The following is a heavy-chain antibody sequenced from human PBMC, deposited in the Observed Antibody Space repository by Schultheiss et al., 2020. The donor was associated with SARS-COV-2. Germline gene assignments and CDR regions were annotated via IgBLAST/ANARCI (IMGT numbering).Heavy chain of an antibody. Sequence: GGSLRLSCAASGFTFSTYGMHWVRQAPGKGLEWVADISYDGTNKDYADSVKGRFTISRDNSQTTLYLQMSSLRAEDTAIYYCAKSTPLFSSGWYGFYYWGQGTLVTVSS. V-gene: IGHV3-30*18. D-gene: IGHD6-19*01. CDR2: ISYDGTNK. CDR3: AKSTPLFSSGWYGFYY. CDR1: GFTFSTYG. J-gene: IGHJ4*02.